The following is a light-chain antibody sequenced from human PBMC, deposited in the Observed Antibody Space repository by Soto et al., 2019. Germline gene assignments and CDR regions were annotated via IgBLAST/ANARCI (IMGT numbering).Light chain of an antibody. CDR3: NSFTTNRLYV. Sequence: QSVLTQPASVSGSPGQAITISCTGTSSDIGSYNRVSWYQQPPGTAPKLIIYEVNNRPSGVPDRFSGSKSGNTASLTISGLQAEDEADYYCNSFTTNRLYVFGPGTKVTVL. J-gene: IGLJ1*01. CDR2: EVN. CDR1: SSDIGSYNR. V-gene: IGLV2-18*02.